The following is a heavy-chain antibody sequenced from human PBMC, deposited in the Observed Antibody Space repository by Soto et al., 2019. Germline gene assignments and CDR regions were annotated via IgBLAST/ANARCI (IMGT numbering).Heavy chain of an antibody. Sequence: PGGSLRLSCGASGFTFSDYWMHWVRQAPGKGLVWVSRINSDGSDTDYADSVKGRFTISRDNAKDTLFLQMNSLRAEDTAVYYCARNQYMTTVSSFGNWGQGTQVTVS. J-gene: IGHJ4*02. D-gene: IGHD4-4*01. CDR3: ARNQYMTTVSSFGN. CDR2: INSDGSDT. CDR1: GFTFSDYW. V-gene: IGHV3-74*01.